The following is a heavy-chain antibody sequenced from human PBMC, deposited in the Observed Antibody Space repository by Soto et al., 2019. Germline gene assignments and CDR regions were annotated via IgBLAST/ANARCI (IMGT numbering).Heavy chain of an antibody. D-gene: IGHD3-10*01. CDR3: AHVTSITMIRGNWFDP. V-gene: IGHV2-5*02. J-gene: IGHJ5*02. CDR1: GFSLSTNGVS. CDR2: IYWDDDK. Sequence: QITLKESGPTLVRPTQTLTLTCTFSGFSLSTNGVSVGWIRQPPGEALEWLALIYWDDDKRYNPALRKRLTITKDTSKTQVVLTMTSLDPVDTATYYCAHVTSITMIRGNWFDPWGQGTLVTVSS.